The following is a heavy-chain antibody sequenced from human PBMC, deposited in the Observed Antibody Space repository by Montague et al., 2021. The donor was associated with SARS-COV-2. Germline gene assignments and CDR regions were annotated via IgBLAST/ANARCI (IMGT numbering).Heavy chain of an antibody. CDR1: GGSISSSSYY. CDR2: IYYSGST. J-gene: IGHJ5*02. Sequence: SETLSLTCTVSGGSISSSSYYWGWIRQPPGKGLEWIGSIYYSGSTXYNPSLKSRVTLSVDTSKNQFSLKLSSVTAADAAVYYCARQGDQLLLEYWFDPWGQGTLVAVSS. V-gene: IGHV4-39*01. D-gene: IGHD2-2*01. CDR3: ARQGDQLLLEYWFDP.